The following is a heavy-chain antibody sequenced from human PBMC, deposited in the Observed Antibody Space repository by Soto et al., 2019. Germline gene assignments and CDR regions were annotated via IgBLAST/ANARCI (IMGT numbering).Heavy chain of an antibody. Sequence: SETLSLTCTISGGSISGYYWSWIRQPPGKGLEWIGYIYYSGSTNYNPSLKSRVTISVDTSKNQFSLKLSSVTAADTAVYYCARLSSSWSYYFDYWGQGTLVTVSS. J-gene: IGHJ4*02. D-gene: IGHD6-13*01. CDR3: ARLSSSWSYYFDY. CDR1: GGSISGYY. V-gene: IGHV4-59*12. CDR2: IYYSGST.